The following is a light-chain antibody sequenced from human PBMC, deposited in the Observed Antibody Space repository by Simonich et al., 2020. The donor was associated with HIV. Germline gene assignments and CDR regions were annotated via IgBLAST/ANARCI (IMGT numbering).Light chain of an antibody. Sequence: DIVMTQSPDSLAVSLGERATINRKSSQSVLYSSNNKNYLDGYQQKPGQPPKLLIYWASTRESGVPDRFSGSGSGTDFTLTISSLHAEDVAVYYCQQYHSTPLTFGGGTKVEIK. V-gene: IGKV4-1*01. J-gene: IGKJ4*01. CDR2: WAS. CDR3: QQYHSTPLT. CDR1: QSVLYSSNNKNY.